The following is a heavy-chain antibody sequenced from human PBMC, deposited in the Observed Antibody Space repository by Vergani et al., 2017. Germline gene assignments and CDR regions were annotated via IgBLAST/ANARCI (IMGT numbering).Heavy chain of an antibody. V-gene: IGHV4-59*01. CDR2: IYYSGST. J-gene: IGHJ6*03. CDR1: GGSISSYY. D-gene: IGHD1-26*01. CDR3: ARVQAKYYYYYYMDV. Sequence: QVQLQESGPGLVKPSETLSLTCTVSGGSISSYYWSWIRQPPGKGLEWIGYIYYSGSTNYNPSLKSRVTISVDTSKNKFSLKLSSVTAADTAVYYCARVQAKYYYYYYMDVWGKGTTVTVSS.